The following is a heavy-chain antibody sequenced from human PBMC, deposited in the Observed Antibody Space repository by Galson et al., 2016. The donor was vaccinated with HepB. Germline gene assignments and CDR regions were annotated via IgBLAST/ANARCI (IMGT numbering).Heavy chain of an antibody. Sequence: SLRLSCAASGFTFSTNWMHWVRQAPGKGLVWVSRINGDGTITDYADSVKGRFTISRDNAEDTLYLQMNSLRVEDTAVYYCARDRGGSAGAFNWFDHWGPGTMVT. D-gene: IGHD2-15*01. CDR1: GFTFSTNW. CDR3: ARDRGGSAGAFNWFDH. V-gene: IGHV3-74*01. CDR2: INGDGTIT. J-gene: IGHJ5*02.